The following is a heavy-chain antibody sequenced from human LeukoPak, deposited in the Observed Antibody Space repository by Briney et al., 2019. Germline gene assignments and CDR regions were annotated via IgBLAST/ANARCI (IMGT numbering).Heavy chain of an antibody. CDR3: ARDRGSCGGDWPRAFEI. D-gene: IGHD2-21*02. V-gene: IGHV4-59*01. J-gene: IGHJ3*02. CDR1: GGSISTSY. CDR2: IFSVSMA. Sequence: PSEILSLTCAVSGGSISTSYWSWIRQPPGKGLEWIGYIFSVSMARYNPSLTSRVTISVDTSKNQFSLNLISVTAADTAVYYCARDRGSCGGDWPRAFEICGQGIMVSASS.